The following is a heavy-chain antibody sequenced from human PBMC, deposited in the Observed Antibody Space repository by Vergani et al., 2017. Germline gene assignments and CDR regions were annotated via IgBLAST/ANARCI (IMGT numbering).Heavy chain of an antibody. D-gene: IGHD6-13*01. J-gene: IGHJ2*01. CDR2: INWNSDSI. V-gene: IGHV3-9*01. CDR1: GFTFDDYA. Sequence: EVQLVESGGGLVQPGRSLRLSCAASGFTFDDYAMHWVRQAPGKGLEWVSGINWNSDSIAYADSVKGRFTISRDNAKYSLNLQMNSLRAEDTALYYCVKDIAASGNYWYFDLWGRGTLVTVSS. CDR3: VKDIAASGNYWYFDL.